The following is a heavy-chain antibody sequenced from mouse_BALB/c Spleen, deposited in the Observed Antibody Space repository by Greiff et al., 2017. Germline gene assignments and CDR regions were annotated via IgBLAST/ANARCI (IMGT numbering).Heavy chain of an antibody. CDR1: GYTFTSYW. CDR3: TRRTMITHFDY. V-gene: IGHV1-5*01. CDR2: IYPGNSDT. J-gene: IGHJ2*01. Sequence: EVQLQQSGTVLARPGASVKMSCKASGYTFTSYWMHWVKQRPGQGLEWIGAIYPGNSDTSYNQKFKGKAKLTAVTSTSTAYMELSSLTNEDSAVYYCTRRTMITHFDYWGQGTTLTVSS. D-gene: IGHD2-4*01.